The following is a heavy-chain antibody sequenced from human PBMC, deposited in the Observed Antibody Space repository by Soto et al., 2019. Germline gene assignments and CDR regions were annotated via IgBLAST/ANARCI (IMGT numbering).Heavy chain of an antibody. J-gene: IGHJ4*02. V-gene: IGHV4-31*02. CDR2: IYSSGNS. CDR3: PRHYYDRSGYSLYYSDY. CDR1: GGSISSGGHY. Sequence: SETLSLTXTVSGGSISSGGHYWSWIRQHPGKGLEWIGYIYSSGNSYYNPSLKSRVTISVDTPKNQFSLNLRSVTAADTAVYYCPRHYYDRSGYSLYYSDYWGQGTLVTVSS. D-gene: IGHD3-22*01.